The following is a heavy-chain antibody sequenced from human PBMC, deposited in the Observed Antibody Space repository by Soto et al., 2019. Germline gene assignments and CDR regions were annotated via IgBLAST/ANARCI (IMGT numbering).Heavy chain of an antibody. CDR1: GFSIRIYY. CDR3: ARYRSACFHDLDI. J-gene: IGHJ3*02. V-gene: IGHV4-59*01. Sequence: AGTXSLSCAFSGFSIRIYYCVLIRHPPGKGLEWIGYIYYSGSTNYNPSLKSRVSISVDKSKSQLSMRLTSVTAADTAVYYCARYRSACFHDLDIRGPGTMV. D-gene: IGHD2-21*02. CDR2: IYYSGST.